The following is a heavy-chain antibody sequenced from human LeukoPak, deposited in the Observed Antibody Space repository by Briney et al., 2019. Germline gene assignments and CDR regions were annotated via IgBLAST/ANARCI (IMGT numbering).Heavy chain of an antibody. J-gene: IGHJ4*02. CDR3: ARGATLYSASASGSSDY. D-gene: IGHD1-26*01. CDR2: ISAYNGNT. Sequence: ASVKVSCKASGYTFTSYGISWVRQAPGQGLEWMGWISAYNGNTNYAQKLQGRVTMTTDTSTSTAYMELRSLRSDDTAVYYCARGATLYSASASGSSDYWGQGTLVTVSS. V-gene: IGHV1-18*01. CDR1: GYTFTSYG.